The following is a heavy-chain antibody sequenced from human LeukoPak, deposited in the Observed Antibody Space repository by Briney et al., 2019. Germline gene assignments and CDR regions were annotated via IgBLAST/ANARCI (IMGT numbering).Heavy chain of an antibody. CDR2: LSYSGKT. J-gene: IGHJ4*02. D-gene: IGHD3-10*01. Sequence: SDTLSLTCIISGGSISSSPYYWGWIRQPPGKRLEWIGTLSYSGKTYYNPSLKSRITISLDTSKNQFSLRLTSATAADTAVYYCARDRLLWFGELDYWGQGTLVIVSS. V-gene: IGHV4-39*07. CDR3: ARDRLLWFGELDY. CDR1: GGSISSSPYY.